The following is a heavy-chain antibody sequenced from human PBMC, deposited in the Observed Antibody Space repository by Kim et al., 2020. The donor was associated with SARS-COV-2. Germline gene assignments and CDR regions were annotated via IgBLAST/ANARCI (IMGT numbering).Heavy chain of an antibody. CDR1: DGSISSKW. CDR2: IFHVGSA. CDR3: ARLDTVIGNYLLFDP. J-gene: IGHJ5*02. Sequence: SETLSLTCAVADGSISSKWWTWVRQPPGKGLEWIGEIFHVGSANYNPSLKSRVTMSGNRPKNQFSLRLSSVTAADTARYYCARLDTVIGNYLLFDPWVPG. V-gene: IGHV4-4*02. D-gene: IGHD2-2*03.